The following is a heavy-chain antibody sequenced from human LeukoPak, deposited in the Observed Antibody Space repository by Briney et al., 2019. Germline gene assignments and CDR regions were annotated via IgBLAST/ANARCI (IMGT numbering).Heavy chain of an antibody. CDR1: GYTFTSNY. CDR3: ARIAAAGPAEDDY. CDR2: ISPSGGST. D-gene: IGHD6-13*01. J-gene: IGHJ4*02. V-gene: IGHV1-46*01. Sequence: ASVKVSCKAFGYTFTSNYMHWVRQAPGQGPEWMGVISPSGGSTTYAQKFQGRVTLTRDMSTSTDYLELSSLRSEDTAVYYCARIAAAGPAEDDYWGQGTLVTVSS.